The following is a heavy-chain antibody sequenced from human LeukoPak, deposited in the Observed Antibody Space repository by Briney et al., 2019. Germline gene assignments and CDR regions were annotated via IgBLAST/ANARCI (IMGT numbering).Heavy chain of an antibody. CDR2: IIPIFGTA. CDR1: GGTFSSYA. V-gene: IGHV1-69*13. D-gene: IGHD6-19*01. Sequence: GASVKVSCKASGGTFSSYAISWVRQAPGQGLEWMGRIIPIFGTANYAQKFQGRVTITADESTSTAYMELSSLRSEDTAVYYCASSGGSGWYSYYYGMDVWGKGTTVTVSS. J-gene: IGHJ6*04. CDR3: ASSGGSGWYSYYYGMDV.